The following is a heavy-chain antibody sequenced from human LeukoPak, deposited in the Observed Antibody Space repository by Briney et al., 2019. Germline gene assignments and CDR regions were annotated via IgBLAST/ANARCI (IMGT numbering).Heavy chain of an antibody. V-gene: IGHV1-2*02. CDR2: INPNSGGT. D-gene: IGHD2-15*01. Sequence: ASVKVSCKASGYTLTGYYMHWVRQAPGQGLEWMGWINPNSGGTNYAQKFQGMVTMTRDTSISTAYMELSRLRSDDTAVYYCARANDIVVANWFDPWGQGTLVTVSS. CDR1: GYTLTGYY. J-gene: IGHJ5*02. CDR3: ARANDIVVANWFDP.